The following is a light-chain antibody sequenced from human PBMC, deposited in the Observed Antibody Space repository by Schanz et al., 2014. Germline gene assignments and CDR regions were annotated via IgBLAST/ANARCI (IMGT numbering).Light chain of an antibody. CDR3: LHYNRFLWT. J-gene: IGKJ1*01. CDR2: KAS. CDR1: QNIDSW. Sequence: DIQMTQSPSTLSASVGDRVAITCRASQNIDSWLAWYQQKPGKAPNLLIYKASNLESGVPSRFSGSGSGTEFPLTITSLQPDDFATYYCLHYNRFLWTFGQAPQV. V-gene: IGKV1-5*03.